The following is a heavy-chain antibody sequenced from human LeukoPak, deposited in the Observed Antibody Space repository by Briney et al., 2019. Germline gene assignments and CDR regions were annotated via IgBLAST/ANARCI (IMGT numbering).Heavy chain of an antibody. V-gene: IGHV3-30*03. CDR1: GFTFSSYW. J-gene: IGHJ5*02. D-gene: IGHD1-7*01. CDR2: ISYNGINK. CDR3: ARDGSGLYNWNFSWFDP. Sequence: GGSLRLSCAASGFTFSSYWMSWVRQAPGKGLAWVAIISYNGINKYYADSVKGRFTISQDNSKNTLYLHMNSLRAEDTAVYYCARDGSGLYNWNFSWFDPWGQGTLVTVSS.